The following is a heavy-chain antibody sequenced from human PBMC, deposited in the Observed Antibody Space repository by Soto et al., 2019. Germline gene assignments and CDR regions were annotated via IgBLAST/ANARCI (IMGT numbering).Heavy chain of an antibody. Sequence: ASVKVSCKASGGTFSSYAISWVRQAPGQGLEWMGGIIPIFGTANYAQKFQGRVTITADESTSTAYMELSSLRSEDTAVYYCARAYQDYYDSSGYFPSFDYWGQGTLVTVSS. CDR3: ARAYQDYYDSSGYFPSFDY. J-gene: IGHJ4*02. V-gene: IGHV1-69*13. CDR2: IIPIFGTA. D-gene: IGHD3-22*01. CDR1: GGTFSSYA.